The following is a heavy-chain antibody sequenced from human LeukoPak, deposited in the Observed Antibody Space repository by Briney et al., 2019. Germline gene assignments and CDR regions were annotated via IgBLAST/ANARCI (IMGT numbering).Heavy chain of an antibody. J-gene: IGHJ4*02. CDR2: INHSGST. D-gene: IGHD5-18*01. CDR3: ARGLGRRYSYGTFDY. Sequence: SETLSLTCAVYGGSFSGYYWSWIRQPPGKGLEWIGEINHSGSTNYNPSLKSRVTISVDTSKNQFSLKLSSVTAADTAVYYCARGLGRRYSYGTFDYWGQGTLVTVSS. V-gene: IGHV4-34*01. CDR1: GGSFSGYY.